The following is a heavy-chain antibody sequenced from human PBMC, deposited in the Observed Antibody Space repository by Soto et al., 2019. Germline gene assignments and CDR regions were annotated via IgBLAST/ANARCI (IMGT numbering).Heavy chain of an antibody. CDR3: ARAVVSGYREYDSDGSAP. CDR2: ISYSGRDI. D-gene: IGHD3-16*01. Sequence: EAQLVGSGGRVVQPGGSVSLSCVASGFPFSTSDMNWVRQAPGKGLEWISHISYSGRDIRYADSVKGRFTISRDNVNNSLNLHMTSLRAEDTGLYYCARAVVSGYREYDSDGSAPWGQGIPGTVSS. CDR1: GFPFSTSD. J-gene: IGHJ5*02. V-gene: IGHV3-48*03.